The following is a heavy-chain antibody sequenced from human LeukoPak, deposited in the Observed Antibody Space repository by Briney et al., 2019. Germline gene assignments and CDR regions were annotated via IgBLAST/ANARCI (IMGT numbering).Heavy chain of an antibody. CDR2: IIPILGIA. V-gene: IGHV1-69*04. D-gene: IGHD6-19*01. CDR3: ARDGVWLDVYAFDI. CDR1: GGTFSSYA. J-gene: IGHJ3*02. Sequence: GASVKVSCKASGGTFSSYAISWVRQAPGQGLEWMGRIIPILGIANYAQKFQGRVTITADKSTSTAYMELSSLRSEDTAVYYCARDGVWLDVYAFDIWGQGTMVTVSS.